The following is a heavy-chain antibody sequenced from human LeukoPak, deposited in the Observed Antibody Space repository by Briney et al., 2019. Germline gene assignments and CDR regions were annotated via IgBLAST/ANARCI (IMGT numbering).Heavy chain of an antibody. Sequence: ASVKVSCKVSGYTLTELSMHWVRQATGQGLEWMGWMNPNSGNTGYAQKFQGRVTITRNTSISTAYMELSSLRSEDTAVYYCARAVRDIVVVPAEYYFDYWGQGTLVTVSS. CDR1: GYTLTELS. V-gene: IGHV1-8*03. J-gene: IGHJ4*02. CDR3: ARAVRDIVVVPAEYYFDY. CDR2: MNPNSGNT. D-gene: IGHD2-2*01.